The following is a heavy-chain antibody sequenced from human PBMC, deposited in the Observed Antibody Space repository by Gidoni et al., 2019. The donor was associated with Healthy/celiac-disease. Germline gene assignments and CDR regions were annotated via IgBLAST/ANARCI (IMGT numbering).Heavy chain of an antibody. CDR2: IYYSGST. J-gene: IGHJ4*02. CDR3: ARLPIVVVPAAFDY. V-gene: IGHV4-39*01. D-gene: IGHD2-2*01. CDR1: GGSISRSSYY. Sequence: LQLQESGPGLVKPSETLSLTCTVSGGSISRSSYYWGWIRQPPGKGLEWIGSIYYSGSTYYNPSLKSRVTISVDTSKNQFSLKLSSVTAADTAVYYCARLPIVVVPAAFDYWGQGTLVTVSS.